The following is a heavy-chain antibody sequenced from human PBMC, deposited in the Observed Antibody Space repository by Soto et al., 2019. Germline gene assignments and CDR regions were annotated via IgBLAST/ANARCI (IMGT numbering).Heavy chain of an antibody. CDR2: IIPIFGTA. Sequence: QVQLVQSGAEVKKPGSSVKVSCKASGGTFSSYAISWVRQAPGQGLEWMGGIIPIFGTANYAQKFQGRVTITAYESPSTAYMELGSLRSEDSAVYYGADSEDVWGSYRPLDIWGQGTMVTVSS. CDR3: ADSEDVWGSYRPLDI. D-gene: IGHD3-16*02. J-gene: IGHJ3*02. V-gene: IGHV1-69*12. CDR1: GGTFSSYA.